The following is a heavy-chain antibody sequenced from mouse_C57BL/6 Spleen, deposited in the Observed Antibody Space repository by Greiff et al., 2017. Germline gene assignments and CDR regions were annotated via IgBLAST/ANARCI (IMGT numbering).Heavy chain of an antibody. CDR3: ARAGYGSNYGYWYFDV. CDR1: GYIFTDYN. V-gene: IGHV1-18*01. D-gene: IGHD1-1*01. CDR2: INPRNGGT. J-gene: IGHJ1*03. Sequence: EVQLQQSGPELAKPGASVKIPCKAFGYIFTDYNMDWVNLSYGKRFVWLGDINPRNGGTIYNQKFKGRATLTVDKSSSTAYMELRSLTSEDTAVYYCARAGYGSNYGYWYFDVWGTGTTVTVSS.